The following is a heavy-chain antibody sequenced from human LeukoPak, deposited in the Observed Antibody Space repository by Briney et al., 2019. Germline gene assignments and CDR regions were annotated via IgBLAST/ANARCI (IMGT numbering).Heavy chain of an antibody. CDR1: GYSFTNSW. CDR3: ARQSAYGDLFYFDY. D-gene: IGHD4-17*01. Sequence: GESLKISCKSSGYSFTNSWIGCVRQMPGKGLEWMGIVYPGDSDTRYSPSFQGQVTISADKSISTAYLQWSNLKASDTAMYYCARQSAYGDLFYFDYWGQGTLVTVSS. CDR2: VYPGDSDT. J-gene: IGHJ4*02. V-gene: IGHV5-51*01.